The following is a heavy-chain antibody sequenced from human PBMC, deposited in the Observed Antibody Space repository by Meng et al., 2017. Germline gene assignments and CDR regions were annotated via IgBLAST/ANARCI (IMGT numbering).Heavy chain of an antibody. D-gene: IGHD3-22*01. CDR2: ISSSGSTI. CDR1: GFTFSSYE. J-gene: IGHJ2*01. CDR3: ARDINTDSSGYYYSSSWYFDL. V-gene: IGHV3-48*03. Sequence: GGSLRLSCAASGFTFSSYEMNWVRQAPGKGLEWVSYISSSGSTIYYADSVKGRFTISRDNAKNSLYLQMNSLRAEDTAVYYCARDINTDSSGYYYSSSWYFDLWGRGTLVTVSS.